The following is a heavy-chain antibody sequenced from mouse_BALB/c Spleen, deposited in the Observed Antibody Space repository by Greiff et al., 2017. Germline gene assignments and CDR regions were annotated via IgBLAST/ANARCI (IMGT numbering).Heavy chain of an antibody. CDR1: GYSITSDYA. CDR2: ISYSGST. Sequence: DVKLQESGPGLVKPSQSLSLTCTVTGYSITSDYAWNWIRQFPGNKLEWMGYISYSGSTSYNPSLKSRISITRDTSKNQFFLQLNSVTTEDTATYYCARGQYYAMDYWGQGTSVTVSS. V-gene: IGHV3-2*02. CDR3: ARGQYYAMDY. J-gene: IGHJ4*01.